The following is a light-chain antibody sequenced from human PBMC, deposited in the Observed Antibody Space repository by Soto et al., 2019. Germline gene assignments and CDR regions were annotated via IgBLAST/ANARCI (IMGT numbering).Light chain of an antibody. J-gene: IGKJ2*01. CDR1: QSVSSY. Sequence: EIVLTQSPATLSLSPGDTATLSCRASQSVSSYLAWFQQKPGQAPRLLIYDVSNRATGIPARFSGSGSGTDFTLTIGSLEPEDCAVYYCPQRGNWPRTFGQGTKVEIK. CDR3: PQRGNWPRT. V-gene: IGKV3-11*01. CDR2: DVS.